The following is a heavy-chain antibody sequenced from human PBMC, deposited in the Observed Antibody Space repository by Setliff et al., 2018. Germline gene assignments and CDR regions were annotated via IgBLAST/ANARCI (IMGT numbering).Heavy chain of an antibody. V-gene: IGHV4-38-2*01. J-gene: IGHJ6*03. CDR1: GDSFSDYY. CDR3: ARFRGANGGHMDV. Sequence: SLTCAVYGDSFSDYYWSWIRQPPGKGLEWIGTIYHRGRTYYNPSLRSRVTMSLDTSKNQFSLSLTSVTVTDTAVFYCARFRGANGGHMDVWGKGTTVTVSS. D-gene: IGHD7-27*01. CDR2: IYHRGRT.